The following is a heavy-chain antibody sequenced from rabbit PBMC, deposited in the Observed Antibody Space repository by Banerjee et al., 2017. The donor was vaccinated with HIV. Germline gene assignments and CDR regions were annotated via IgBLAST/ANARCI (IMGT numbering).Heavy chain of an antibody. J-gene: IGHJ4*01. V-gene: IGHV1S40*01. CDR2: IDTGSSGFT. CDR1: GVSFSGNSY. CDR3: ARETWGSTGNYGL. Sequence: QSLEESGGDLVKPGASLTLTCIASGVSFSGNSYMCWVRQAPGKGLEWIACIDTGSSGFTYFASWAKGRFTISKTSSTTVTLQMTSLTAADTATYFCARETWGSTGNYGLWGQGTLVTVS. D-gene: IGHD7-1*01.